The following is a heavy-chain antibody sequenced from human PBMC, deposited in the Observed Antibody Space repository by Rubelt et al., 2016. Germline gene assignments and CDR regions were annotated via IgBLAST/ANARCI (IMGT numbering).Heavy chain of an antibody. CDR3: ARQWGSTSSDAFDI. J-gene: IGHJ3*02. CDR2: LYPGDSDT. CDR1: GYSFISNW. D-gene: IGHD2-2*01. V-gene: IGHV5-51*01. Sequence: EVQLVQSGAEVKKPGESLKISCKGSGYSFISNWIGWVRQMPGKGLEWMGILYPGDSDTRYSPSFQGQVTISADKSISTAYLQWSNLKASDTAMYDCARQWGSTSSDAFDIWGQGTMVTVSS.